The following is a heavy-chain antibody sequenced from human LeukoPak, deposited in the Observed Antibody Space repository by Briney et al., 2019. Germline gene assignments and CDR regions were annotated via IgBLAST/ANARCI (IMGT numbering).Heavy chain of an antibody. J-gene: IGHJ4*02. V-gene: IGHV3-7*04. CDR2: IKEDGSEK. D-gene: IGHD3-10*01. Sequence: GGSLRLSCAASRVALSSYWMTWVRQAPGKGLEWVANIKEDGSEKYYVDSVKGRFTISRDNAKNSLYLQMNSLRAEDTAVYYCAGEDGSGSCDYWGQGTLVTVSS. CDR3: AGEDGSGSCDY. CDR1: RVALSSYW.